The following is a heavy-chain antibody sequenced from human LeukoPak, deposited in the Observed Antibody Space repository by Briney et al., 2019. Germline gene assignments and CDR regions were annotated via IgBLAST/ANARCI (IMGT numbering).Heavy chain of an antibody. CDR3: AKSNGYRVYNWFDP. J-gene: IGHJ5*02. Sequence: PGGSLRLSCAASGFTLSSYAMGWVRQAPGKGLEWVSSVSGSGGSTYYADSVKGRFTISRHNSNNTLYLQMTSLRAEDTAVYYCAKSNGYRVYNWFDPWGQGTLVTVSS. V-gene: IGHV3-23*01. CDR1: GFTLSSYA. D-gene: IGHD1-1*01. CDR2: VSGSGGST.